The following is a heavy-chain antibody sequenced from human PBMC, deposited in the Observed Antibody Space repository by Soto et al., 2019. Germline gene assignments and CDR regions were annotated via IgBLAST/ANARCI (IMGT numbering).Heavy chain of an antibody. CDR2: LSYSGGT. J-gene: IGHJ1*01. D-gene: IGHD1-1*01. Sequence: PSETLSLTCTVSGGSISSGDYYWSWIRQPPGKGLEWIGYLSYSGGTFYNPSLQRRVTMSVDTSKNQFSLRLTSVTAADTAIYYCARVPVKGTTTRSEYFQHWGQGTLVTSPQ. V-gene: IGHV4-30-4*01. CDR3: ARVPVKGTTTRSEYFQH. CDR1: GGSISSGDYY.